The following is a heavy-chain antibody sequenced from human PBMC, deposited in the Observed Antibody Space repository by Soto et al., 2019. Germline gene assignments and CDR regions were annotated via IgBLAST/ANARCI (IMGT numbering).Heavy chain of an antibody. J-gene: IGHJ4*02. CDR1: GGSISSSSYY. D-gene: IGHD2-21*02. Sequence: QLQLQESGPGLVKPSETLSLTCTVSGGSISSSSYYWGWIRQPPGKGLEWIGSIYYSGSTYYNPSLKSRVTISVDTSKNQFSLKLSSVTAADTAVYYCARPGGNSLGGFDYWGQGTLVTVSS. V-gene: IGHV4-39*01. CDR3: ARPGGNSLGGFDY. CDR2: IYYSGST.